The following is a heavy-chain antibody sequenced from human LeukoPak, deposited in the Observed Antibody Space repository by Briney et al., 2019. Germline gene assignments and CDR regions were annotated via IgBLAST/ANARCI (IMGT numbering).Heavy chain of an antibody. CDR2: ISYDGSNK. CDR3: AKERVVVVAATINWFDP. D-gene: IGHD2-15*01. V-gene: IGHV3-30*04. J-gene: IGHJ5*02. CDR1: GFTFSSYA. Sequence: GGSLRFSCAASGFTFSSYAMHWVRQAPGKGLEWVAVISYDGSNKYYADSVKGRFTISRDNSKNTLYLQMNSLRAEDTAVYYCAKERVVVVAATINWFDPWGQGTLVTVSS.